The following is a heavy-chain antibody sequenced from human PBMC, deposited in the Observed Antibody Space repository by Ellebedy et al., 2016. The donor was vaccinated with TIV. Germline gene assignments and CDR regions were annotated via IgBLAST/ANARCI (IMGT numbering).Heavy chain of an antibody. J-gene: IGHJ4*02. D-gene: IGHD6-13*01. CDR3: ARDLIIAAAGVPYYFDY. Sequence: MPSETLSLTCAVYGGSFSGYYWSWIRQPPGKGLEWIGEINHSGSTNYNPSLKSRVTISVDTSKNQFSLKLSSVTAADTAVYYCARDLIIAAAGVPYYFDYWGQGTLVTVSS. V-gene: IGHV4-34*01. CDR1: GGSFSGYY. CDR2: INHSGST.